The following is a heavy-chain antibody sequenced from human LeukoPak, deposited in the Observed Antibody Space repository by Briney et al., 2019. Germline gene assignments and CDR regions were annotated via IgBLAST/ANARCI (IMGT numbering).Heavy chain of an antibody. CDR1: GGSISSSSYY. Sequence: SETLSLTCTVSGGSISSSSYYWGWIRQPPGKGLEWVGSIYYSGSTYYNPSLKSRVTISVDTSKNQFSLKLSSVTAADTAVYHCVRVVPYYYDSSGHWYFDLWGRGTLVTVSS. CDR2: IYYSGST. D-gene: IGHD3-22*01. J-gene: IGHJ2*01. CDR3: VRVVPYYYDSSGHWYFDL. V-gene: IGHV4-39*07.